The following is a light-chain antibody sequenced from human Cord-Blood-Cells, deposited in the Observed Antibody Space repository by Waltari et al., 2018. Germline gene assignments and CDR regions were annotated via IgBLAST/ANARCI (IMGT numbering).Light chain of an antibody. CDR3: CSYAGSSTFGV. CDR2: EGS. CDR1: SSDVGSYTL. Sequence: QSALTQPASVSGSPGVAITLSCPGTSSDVGSYTLLSWYQQHPGKAPKLMIYEGSKRPSGVSNRFSGSKSGNTASLTISGLQAEDEADYYCCSYAGSSTFGVFGGGTKLTVL. J-gene: IGLJ3*02. V-gene: IGLV2-23*03.